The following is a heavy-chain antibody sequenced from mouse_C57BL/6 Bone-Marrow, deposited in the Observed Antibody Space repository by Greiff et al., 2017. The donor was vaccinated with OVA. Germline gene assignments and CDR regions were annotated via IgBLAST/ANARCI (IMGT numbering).Heavy chain of an antibody. Sequence: QVQLQQPGAELVRPGTSVKLSCKASGYTFTSYWMHWVKPRPGQGLEWIGVIDPSDSYTNYNQKFKCKATLTVDTSSSTAYMQLSSLTSEDSAVYYCARNAYWGQGTTLTVSS. CDR1: GYTFTSYW. CDR3: ARNAY. CDR2: IDPSDSYT. V-gene: IGHV1-59*01. J-gene: IGHJ2*01.